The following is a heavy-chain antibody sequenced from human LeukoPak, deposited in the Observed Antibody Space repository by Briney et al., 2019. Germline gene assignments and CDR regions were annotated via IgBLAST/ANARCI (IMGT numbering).Heavy chain of an antibody. V-gene: IGHV3-23*01. CDR3: ANVSPLLHGIAAAG. Sequence: GGSLRLSCAASGFSFSSYAMSWVRQAPGKGLEWVSVISGGGGSTYYADSVKGRFTISRDNSKNTLYLQMNSLRAEDTAVYYCANVSPLLHGIAAAGWGQGTLVTVSS. CDR2: ISGGGGST. J-gene: IGHJ4*02. CDR1: GFSFSSYA. D-gene: IGHD6-13*01.